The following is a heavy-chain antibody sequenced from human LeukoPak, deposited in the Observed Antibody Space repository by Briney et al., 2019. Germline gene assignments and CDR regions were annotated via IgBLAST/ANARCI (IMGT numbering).Heavy chain of an antibody. CDR2: INWNGGST. Sequence: GGSLRLSCAASGFTFDDYGMSWVCQAPGKGLEWVSGINWNGGSTGYADSVKGRFTISRDNAKNSLYQQMNSLRAEDTALYYCARWGDYANRYYFDYWGQGTLVTVSS. J-gene: IGHJ4*02. CDR1: GFTFDDYG. D-gene: IGHD4-17*01. V-gene: IGHV3-20*04. CDR3: ARWGDYANRYYFDY.